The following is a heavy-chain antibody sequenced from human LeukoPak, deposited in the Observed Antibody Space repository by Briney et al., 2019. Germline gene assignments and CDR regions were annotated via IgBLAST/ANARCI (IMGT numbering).Heavy chain of an antibody. CDR1: GFTFSTYW. CDR2: IKQDGSDK. V-gene: IGHV3-7*01. Sequence: GGSLRLSCAASGFTFSTYWMSWVRQAPGKRLEWVANIKQDGSDKYYVGSVKGRFTISRDNANNSLYLQMNSLRAEDTAVYYCARVNSESSVYRPFDSWGQGTLVTVSS. J-gene: IGHJ4*02. CDR3: ARVNSESSVYRPFDS. D-gene: IGHD3-22*01.